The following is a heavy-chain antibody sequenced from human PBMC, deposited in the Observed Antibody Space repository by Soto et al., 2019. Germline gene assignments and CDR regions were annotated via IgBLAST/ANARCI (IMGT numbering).Heavy chain of an antibody. CDR2: IYHSGST. Sequence: QLQLQESGSGLVRPSQTLSLTCAVSGGSISSGGYSWNWIRQPPGKGLEWIGYIYHSGSTLYNPSLKGRVPIPVNKSRNQSPLNLALVPAADMAGYSCAKNHLKGNWSDPWGQGTLVTASS. J-gene: IGHJ5*02. V-gene: IGHV4-30-2*01. CDR1: GGSISSGGYS. CDR3: AKNHLKGNWSDP.